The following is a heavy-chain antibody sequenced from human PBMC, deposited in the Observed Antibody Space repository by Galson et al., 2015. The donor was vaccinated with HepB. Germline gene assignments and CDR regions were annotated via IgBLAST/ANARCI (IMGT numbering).Heavy chain of an antibody. CDR3: ARPRRERVPATVTRYYGMDV. CDR2: IIPIFGTA. V-gene: IGHV1-69*13. J-gene: IGHJ6*02. Sequence: SVKVSCKASGGTFSSYAISWVRQAPGQGLEWMGGIIPIFGTANYAQKFQGRVMITADESTSTAYMELSSLRSEDTAVYYCARPRRERVPATVTRYYGMDVWGQGTTVTVSS. D-gene: IGHD4-23*01. CDR1: GGTFSSYA.